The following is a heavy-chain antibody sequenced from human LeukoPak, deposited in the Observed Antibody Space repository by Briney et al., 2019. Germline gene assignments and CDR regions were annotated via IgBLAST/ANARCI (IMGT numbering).Heavy chain of an antibody. J-gene: IGHJ6*02. Sequence: GSLRLSCAASGFTVSSKYMSWVRQAPGKGLEWVPVIYSGGSTYYADSVKGRVAISRDNSKNTVFLQMSSVRAEDTAVYYCARSYSNHLFGMDVWGQGTTVTVTS. D-gene: IGHD4-11*01. CDR1: GFTVSSKY. V-gene: IGHV3-66*01. CDR2: IYSGGST. CDR3: ARSYSNHLFGMDV.